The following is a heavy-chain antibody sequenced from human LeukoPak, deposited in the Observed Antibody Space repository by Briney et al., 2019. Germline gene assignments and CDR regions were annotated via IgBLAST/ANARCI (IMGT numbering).Heavy chain of an antibody. CDR2: IYYSGST. Sequence: SETLSLTCTVSGGSISSSSYYWGWIRQPPGKGLVWIGSIYYSGSTYYNPSLKSRVTISVDTSKNQFSLKLSSVTAADTAVYYCARGPGSISSIAAPDWGQGTLVTVSS. CDR1: GGSISSSSYY. D-gene: IGHD6-6*01. V-gene: IGHV4-39*01. J-gene: IGHJ4*02. CDR3: ARGPGSISSIAAPD.